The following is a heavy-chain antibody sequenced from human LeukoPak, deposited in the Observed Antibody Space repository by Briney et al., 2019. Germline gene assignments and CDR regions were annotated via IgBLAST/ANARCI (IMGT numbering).Heavy chain of an antibody. D-gene: IGHD3-10*01. J-gene: IGHJ5*02. Sequence: GVSLRLSCSASAFTFSSYAMSWVAQAPGKGLEGCSAISGSGGSTYYAHSVKGRFTISRDNSKNTLYLQMNSLRAEDTAVYYCAKRGSGWLDPWGQGTLVTVSS. CDR3: AKRGSGWLDP. CDR2: ISGSGGST. V-gene: IGHV3-23*01. CDR1: AFTFSSYA.